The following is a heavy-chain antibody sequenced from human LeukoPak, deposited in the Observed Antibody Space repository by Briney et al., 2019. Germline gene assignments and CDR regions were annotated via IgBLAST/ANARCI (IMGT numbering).Heavy chain of an antibody. CDR2: IYPGDSDT. D-gene: IGHD3-22*01. Sequence: GESLKISCKGSGYSFTTYWIGWVRQMPGKGLEWMGIIYPGDSDTRYSPSFQGQVTISADKSISTAYLQWSSLKASDTAMYYCARVPYYYDSSGYYYLYYFDYWAREPWSPSPQ. V-gene: IGHV5-51*01. CDR1: GYSFTTYW. CDR3: ARVPYYYDSSGYYYLYYFDY. J-gene: IGHJ4*02.